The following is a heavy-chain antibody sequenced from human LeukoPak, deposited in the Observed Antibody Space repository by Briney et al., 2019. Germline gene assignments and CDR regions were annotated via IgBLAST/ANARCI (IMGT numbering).Heavy chain of an antibody. J-gene: IGHJ6*03. D-gene: IGHD4-17*01. CDR2: FNWNGGST. V-gene: IGHV3-20*04. CDR3: ARISLTTGSYYYYYMDV. CDR1: GFTFDDYG. Sequence: PGGSLRLSCAASGFTFDDYGMSWVRQAPGKGLEWVSGFNWNGGSTGYADSVKGRFTISRDNAKNSLYLQMNSLRAEDTALYYCARISLTTGSYYYYYMDVWGKGTTVTVSS.